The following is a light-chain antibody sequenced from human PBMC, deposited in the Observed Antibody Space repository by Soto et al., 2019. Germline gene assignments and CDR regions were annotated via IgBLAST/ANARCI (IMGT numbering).Light chain of an antibody. Sequence: DIQMTQFPSTLSESIGDRVTITCRASQTISNCLAWYQQKPGKAPKLLIYKASSLETGVPSRFSGSGSGTEFTLTISSLQPDDFATYYCQQYNRYSAYTFGQGTRLELK. CDR1: QTISNC. CDR2: KAS. J-gene: IGKJ2*01. V-gene: IGKV1-5*03. CDR3: QQYNRYSAYT.